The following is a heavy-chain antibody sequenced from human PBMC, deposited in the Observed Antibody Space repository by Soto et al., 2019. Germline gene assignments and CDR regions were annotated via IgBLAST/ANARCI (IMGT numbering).Heavy chain of an antibody. CDR3: ATGVLTGTNPYFDY. Sequence: ASVKVSCKASGYTFTSYAMHWVRQAPGQRLEWMGWFNAEDGKTKYAQKFQGRVTMTEDTSTDTAYMELSSLGSEDTAVYYCATGVLTGTNPYFDYWGQGTLVTVSS. J-gene: IGHJ4*02. D-gene: IGHD1-7*01. CDR2: FNAEDGKT. V-gene: IGHV1-3*01. CDR1: GYTFTSYA.